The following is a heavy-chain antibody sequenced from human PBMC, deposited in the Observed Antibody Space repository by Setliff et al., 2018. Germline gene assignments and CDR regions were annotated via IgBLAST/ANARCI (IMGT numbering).Heavy chain of an antibody. CDR2: IIPIFGTT. V-gene: IGHV1-69*05. J-gene: IGHJ6*03. CDR1: GGAFSNYG. D-gene: IGHD2-8*01. CDR3: ARVGRERSNGECYSTTPCYSYYMDV. Sequence: SVKVSCKSSGGAFSNYGITWVRQAPGQGLEWMGGIIPIFGTTTYAQKFQGRVTISRDNAKNSLYLQMNSLRAGDTAVYYCARVGRERSNGECYSTTPCYSYYMDVWGKGTTVTVSS.